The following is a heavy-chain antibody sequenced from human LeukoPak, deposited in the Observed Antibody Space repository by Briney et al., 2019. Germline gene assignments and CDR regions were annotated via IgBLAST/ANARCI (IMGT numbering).Heavy chain of an antibody. CDR3: ARHGSVRSPLGP. CDR1: GGSISSYY. D-gene: IGHD3-10*01. Sequence: PSETLSLTCTVSGGSISSYYWSWLRQSPGKGLEWIGYIYATGSTNYNPSLKSRVTISVDTSKNQFSLNLRSVTAADTAVYYCARHGSVRSPLGPWGQGTLVTVSS. J-gene: IGHJ5*02. V-gene: IGHV4-4*09. CDR2: IYATGST.